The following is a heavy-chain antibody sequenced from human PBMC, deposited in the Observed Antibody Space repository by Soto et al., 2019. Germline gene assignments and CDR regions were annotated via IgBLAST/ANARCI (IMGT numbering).Heavy chain of an antibody. D-gene: IGHD2-2*01. CDR3: ARDGGYCSSTSCYALDY. Sequence: QVQLVQSGAEVKKPGSSVKVSCKASGGTFSSYAISWVRQAPGQGLEWVGGIIPIFGTANSAQKFQGRVTITADESTSTANMELSSLRSEDKAVYYCARDGGYCSSTSCYALDYWGQGTLVTVSS. J-gene: IGHJ4*02. V-gene: IGHV1-69*01. CDR1: GGTFSSYA. CDR2: IIPIFGTA.